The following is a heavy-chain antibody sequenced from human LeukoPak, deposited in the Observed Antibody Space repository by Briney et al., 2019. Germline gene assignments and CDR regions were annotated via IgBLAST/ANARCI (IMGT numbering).Heavy chain of an antibody. V-gene: IGHV3-9*01. D-gene: IGHD3-9*01. CDR1: GFTFDDYA. J-gene: IGHJ3*02. CDR2: ISWNSGSI. CDR3: AKTLDVLRYFDWPSTLYAFDI. Sequence: GGSLRLSCAASGFTFDDYAMHWVRQAPGKGLEWVSGISWNSGSIGYADSVKGRFTISRDNAKNSLYLQMNSLRAEDTALYYCAKTLDVLRYFDWPSTLYAFDIWGQGTMVTVSS.